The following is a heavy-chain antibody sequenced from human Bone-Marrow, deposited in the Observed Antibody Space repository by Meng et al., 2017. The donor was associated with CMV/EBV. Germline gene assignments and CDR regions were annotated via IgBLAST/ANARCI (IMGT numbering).Heavy chain of an antibody. V-gene: IGHV1-69*10. D-gene: IGHD6-13*01. Sequence: SVKVSCKASGGTFSSYAISWVRQAPGQGLEWMGGIIPILGIANYAQKFQGRVTITADKSTSTAYMELSSLRSEDTAVYYCARDWGEGIAAVSDAFAIWGQGTRVTVSS. CDR2: IIPILGIA. CDR3: ARDWGEGIAAVSDAFAI. J-gene: IGHJ3*02. CDR1: GGTFSSYA.